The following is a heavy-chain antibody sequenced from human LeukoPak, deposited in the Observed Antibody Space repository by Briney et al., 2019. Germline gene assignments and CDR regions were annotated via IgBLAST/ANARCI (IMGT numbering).Heavy chain of an antibody. D-gene: IGHD1-26*01. J-gene: IGHJ4*02. V-gene: IGHV1-69*04. CDR2: IIPIFGIA. CDR3: ATDDSGSYYPFDY. CDR1: GGTFSSYA. Sequence: SVKVSCKASGGTFSSYAISWVRQAPGQGLGWMGRIIPIFGIANYAQKFQGRVTITADKSTSTAYMELSSLRSEDTAVYYCATDDSGSYYPFDYWGQGTLVTVSS.